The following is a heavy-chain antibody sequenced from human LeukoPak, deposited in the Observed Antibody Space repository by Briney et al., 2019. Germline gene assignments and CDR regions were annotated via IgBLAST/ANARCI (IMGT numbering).Heavy chain of an antibody. J-gene: IGHJ4*02. Sequence: SETLSLTCAVYGGSFSGYYWSWIRQPPGKGLEWIGEINHSGSTNYNPSLKSRVTISVDTSKNQFSLKLSSVTAADTAVYYCARDNRRDGYEIFDYWGQGTLVTVSS. CDR1: GGSFSGYY. V-gene: IGHV4-34*01. D-gene: IGHD5-24*01. CDR3: ARDNRRDGYEIFDY. CDR2: INHSGST.